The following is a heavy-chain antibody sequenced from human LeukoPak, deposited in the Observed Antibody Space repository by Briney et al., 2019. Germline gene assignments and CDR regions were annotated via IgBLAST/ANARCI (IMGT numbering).Heavy chain of an antibody. J-gene: IGHJ6*03. CDR2: IIPIFGTA. Sequence: SVKVSCKASGGTFSGYAISWVRQAPGQGLEWMGGIIPIFGTANYAQKFQGRVTITTDESTSTAYMELSSLRSEDTAVYYCARTTLGSSWYYYYYMDVWGKGTTVTVSS. CDR1: GGTFSGYA. CDR3: ARTTLGSSWYYYYYMDV. D-gene: IGHD6-13*01. V-gene: IGHV1-69*05.